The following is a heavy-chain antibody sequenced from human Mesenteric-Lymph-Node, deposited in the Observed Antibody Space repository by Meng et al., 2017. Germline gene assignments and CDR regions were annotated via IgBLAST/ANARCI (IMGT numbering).Heavy chain of an antibody. CDR2: ISYDGSNK. Sequence: GGSLRLSCAASGFTFSSYAMHWVRQAPGKGLEWVAVISYDGSNKYYADSVKGRFTISRDNSENTLSLQMSSLRAEDTAVYYCARLAVGLPGRRLSETADYWGQGTLVTVSS. D-gene: IGHD3-10*01. V-gene: IGHV3-30*04. CDR1: GFTFSSYA. CDR3: ARLAVGLPGRRLSETADY. J-gene: IGHJ4*02.